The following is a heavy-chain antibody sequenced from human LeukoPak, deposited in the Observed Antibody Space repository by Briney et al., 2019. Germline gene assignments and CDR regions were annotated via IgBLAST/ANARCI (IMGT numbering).Heavy chain of an antibody. V-gene: IGHV3-48*01. D-gene: IGHD3-3*01. J-gene: IGHJ4*02. CDR2: ISSTSSTI. Sequence: PGGSLRLSCAASGFTFSNYGMNWVRQAPGKGLEWVSYISSTSSTIYYADSVKGRFTISRDIAKKSLYLQMNSLRAEDTAVYYCARVWEWLPDYWGQGTLVTVSS. CDR1: GFTFSNYG. CDR3: ARVWEWLPDY.